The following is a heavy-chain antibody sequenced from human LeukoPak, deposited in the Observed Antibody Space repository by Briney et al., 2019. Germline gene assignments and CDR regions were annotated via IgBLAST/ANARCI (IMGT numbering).Heavy chain of an antibody. CDR2: ISAYNGNT. J-gene: IGHJ6*04. V-gene: IGHV1-18*04. Sequence: ASVKVSCKASGYTFTSYGISWVRQAPGQGLEWMGWISAYNGNTNYAQKLQGRVTMTTDTSTSTAYMELSSLRSEDTAVYYCASPTVTTSYYYGMDVWGKGTTVTVSS. CDR1: GYTFTSYG. CDR3: ASPTVTTSYYYGMDV. D-gene: IGHD4-17*01.